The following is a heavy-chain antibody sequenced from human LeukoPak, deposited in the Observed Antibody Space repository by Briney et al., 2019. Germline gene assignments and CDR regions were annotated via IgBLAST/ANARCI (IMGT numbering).Heavy chain of an antibody. CDR1: GFTFSSYW. D-gene: IGHD6-19*01. CDR3: ARSSGWYG. J-gene: IGHJ4*02. V-gene: IGHV3-74*01. CDR2: IKSDGSIT. Sequence: GGSLRLSCAASGFTFSSYWMHWVRQAPGKGLVWVSRIKSDGSITSYADSVKGRFTISRDNAKNSLYLQMNSLRAEDTAVYYCARSSGWYGWGQGTLVTVSS.